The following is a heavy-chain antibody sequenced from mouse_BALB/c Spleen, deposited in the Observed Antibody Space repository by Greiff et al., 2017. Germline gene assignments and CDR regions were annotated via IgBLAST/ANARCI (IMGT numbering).Heavy chain of an antibody. CDR3: ARGGTGTGGWFAY. J-gene: IGHJ3*01. CDR1: GYTFTSYW. CDR2: INPSTGYT. D-gene: IGHD4-1*01. Sequence: QVQLQQSGAELAKPGASVKMSCKASGYTFTSYWMHWVKQRPGQGLEWIGYINPSTGYTEYNQKFKDKATLTADKSSSTAYMQLSSLTSEDSAVYYWARGGTGTGGWFAYWGQGTLVTVSA. V-gene: IGHV1-7*01.